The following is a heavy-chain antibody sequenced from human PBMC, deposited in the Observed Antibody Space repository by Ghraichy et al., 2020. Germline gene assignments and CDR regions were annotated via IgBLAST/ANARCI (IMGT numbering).Heavy chain of an antibody. V-gene: IGHV3-48*03. J-gene: IGHJ6*02. D-gene: IGHD2-8*01. CDR1: GFTFSSYE. CDR2: ISSSGSTI. Sequence: GGSLRLSCAASGFTFSSYEMNWVRQAPGKGLEWVSYISSSGSTIYYADSVKGRFTISRDNAKNSLYLQMNSLRAEDTAVYYCARDAPIVLMVYANGMDVWGQGPTVTVSS. CDR3: ARDAPIVLMVYANGMDV.